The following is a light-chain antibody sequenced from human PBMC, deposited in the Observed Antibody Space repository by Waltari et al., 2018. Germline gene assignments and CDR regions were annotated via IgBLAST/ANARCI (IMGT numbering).Light chain of an antibody. CDR2: GKI. V-gene: IGLV3-19*01. CDR3: NSRDSSGNVV. CDR1: SLRSYY. J-gene: IGLJ2*01. Sequence: SSELTQDPAVSVALGKTVRITRQGDSLRSYYASWYQQKAGQAPVLVIDGKINRPSGIPDRFSGSSSGNTASLSITGAQAEDEADYYCNSRDSSGNVVFGGGTKLTVL.